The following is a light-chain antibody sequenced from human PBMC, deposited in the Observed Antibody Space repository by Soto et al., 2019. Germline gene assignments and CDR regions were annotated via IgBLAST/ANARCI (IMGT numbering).Light chain of an antibody. CDR2: ANT. Sequence: QSVLTQPPSVSGAPGQRVTISCTGSSSNIGAGYYVHWYQQFPGTAPKLLVYANTNRPSGVPDRFSGSKSGTSASLAITGLQAEDEADYYCQSYDNSLSGHVFGTGTKVTVL. V-gene: IGLV1-40*01. CDR1: SSNIGAGYY. J-gene: IGLJ1*01. CDR3: QSYDNSLSGHV.